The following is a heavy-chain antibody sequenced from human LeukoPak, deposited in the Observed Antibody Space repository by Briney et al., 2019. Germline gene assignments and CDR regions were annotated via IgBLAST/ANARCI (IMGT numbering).Heavy chain of an antibody. CDR2: IYYSGST. D-gene: IGHD6-6*01. CDR3: ARGDSSSGRIDY. Sequence: SETLSLTCTVSGGSISSYYWSWIRQPPGKGLEWIGYIYYSGSTNYNPSLKSRVTISVDTSKNQFSLKLSSVTAADTAVYYCARGDSSSGRIDYWGQGTLVTVSS. J-gene: IGHJ4*02. CDR1: GGSISSYY. V-gene: IGHV4-59*01.